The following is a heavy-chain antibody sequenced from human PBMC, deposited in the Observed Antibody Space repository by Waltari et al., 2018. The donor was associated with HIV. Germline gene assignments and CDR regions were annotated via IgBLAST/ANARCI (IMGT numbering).Heavy chain of an antibody. CDR2: IKDDGSEK. J-gene: IGHJ6*02. CDR1: GFTFYNYW. CDR3: ARIGTFPHNYAINF. D-gene: IGHD1-26*01. V-gene: IGHV3-7*01. Sequence: EVQLMESGGGLVQCGGSLRPWCAACGFTFYNYWMVLVRQTPVKGLEWVAHIKDDGSEKYYVGSVQGRFAISRDNAKNSMVLQMNSLTAEDTAVYYCARIGTFPHNYAINFWGQGTTVTVPS.